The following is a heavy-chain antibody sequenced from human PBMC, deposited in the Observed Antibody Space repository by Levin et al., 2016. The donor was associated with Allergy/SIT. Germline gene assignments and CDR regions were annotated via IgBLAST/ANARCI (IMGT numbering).Heavy chain of an antibody. V-gene: IGHV4-4*02. J-gene: IGHJ4*02. CDR1: GGSISSSNW. Sequence: SETLSLTCAVSGGSISSSNWWSWVRQPPGKGLEWIGEIYHSGSTNYNPSLKSRVTISVDKSKNQFSLKLSSVTAADTAVYYCARYSGSYWYYFDYWGQGTLVTVSS. D-gene: IGHD1-26*01. CDR3: ARYSGSYWYYFDY. CDR2: IYHSGST.